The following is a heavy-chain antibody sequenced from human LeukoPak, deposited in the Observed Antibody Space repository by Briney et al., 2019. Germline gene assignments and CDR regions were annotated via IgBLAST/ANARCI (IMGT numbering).Heavy chain of an antibody. CDR2: IWYDGSNK. Sequence: GRSLRLSCAASGFTFSSYGMHWVRQAPGKGLEWVAVIWYDGSNKYYADSVKGRFSISRDDAKKSVYLQMNSLRAEDTAVYYCASDGGPFDHWGQGILVTVAS. CDR1: GFTFSSYG. V-gene: IGHV3-33*01. J-gene: IGHJ4*02. CDR3: ASDGGPFDH. D-gene: IGHD3-16*01.